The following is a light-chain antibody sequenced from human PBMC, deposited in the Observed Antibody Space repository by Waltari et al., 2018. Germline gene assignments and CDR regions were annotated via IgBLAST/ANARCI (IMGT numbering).Light chain of an antibody. J-gene: IGKJ2*03. CDR1: QSVSNF. CDR3: QQYYETPVS. Sequence: EVVFTHSPGTLSLSPGARATLSCRASQSVSNFLAWYQQKPGQAPRLLIYDASNRATGIPDRFSGSGSGTDFTLTISRLEPEDFAVYYCQQYYETPVSFGQGTKMEIK. CDR2: DAS. V-gene: IGKV3-20*01.